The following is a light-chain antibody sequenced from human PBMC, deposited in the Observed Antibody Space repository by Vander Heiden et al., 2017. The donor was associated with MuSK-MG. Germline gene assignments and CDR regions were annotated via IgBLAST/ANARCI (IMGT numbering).Light chain of an antibody. J-gene: IGKJ3*01. CDR3: MPA. V-gene: IGKV2-28*01. CDR1: QSLLHSNGYND. Sequence: DIVMTQSPLSLPVTPGEPASISCRSSQSLLHSNGYNDVEGYLQKPGQSPQLLIYLGSNRDYGVHDRFSGSGSGTDWTLKISRVEDEDGSVDYCMPAFGHGTKVDIK. CDR2: LGS.